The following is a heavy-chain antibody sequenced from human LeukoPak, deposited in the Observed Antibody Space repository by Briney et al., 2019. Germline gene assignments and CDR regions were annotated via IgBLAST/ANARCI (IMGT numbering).Heavy chain of an antibody. V-gene: IGHV4-38-2*02. Sequence: SETLSLTCAVYGGSFSGYYWGWIRQPPGKGLEWIGSVYHSGSTYYNPSLKSRVTISVDTSKNQFSLKLSSVTAADTAVYYCARDLSTPYYYGSGTWGQGTLVTVSS. D-gene: IGHD3-10*01. CDR2: VYHSGST. J-gene: IGHJ4*02. CDR1: GGSFSGYY. CDR3: ARDLSTPYYYGSGT.